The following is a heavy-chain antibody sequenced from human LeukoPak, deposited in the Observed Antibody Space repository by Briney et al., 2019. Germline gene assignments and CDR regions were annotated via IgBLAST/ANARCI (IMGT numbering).Heavy chain of an antibody. Sequence: SETLSLTCTVSGDSISNYFWNWIRQPAGKGLQWIGRFYPSGSTNYNSSLKSRLTMSVDTSKNQFSLRLTSVTAADTAVYYCVRENRYQSYYMDVWGKGTTVTVSS. J-gene: IGHJ6*03. CDR1: GDSISNYF. D-gene: IGHD3-9*01. CDR3: VRENRYQSYYMDV. V-gene: IGHV4-4*07. CDR2: FYPSGST.